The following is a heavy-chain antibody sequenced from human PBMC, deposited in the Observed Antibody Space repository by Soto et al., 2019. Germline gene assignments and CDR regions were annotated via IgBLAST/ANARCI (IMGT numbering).Heavy chain of an antibody. V-gene: IGHV3-23*01. Sequence: EVQLLESGGGLVQPGGSLRLSCVASGFTFSSFAMSWVRQAPGKGLEWVSTISDAGGNTYNADSVKGRFTISRDNSRNTLYLQVNSRRAEDTAIYYCAKQQKDYYCLDVWGQGTTVTVSS. CDR3: AKQQKDYYCLDV. J-gene: IGHJ6*02. CDR1: GFTFSSFA. CDR2: ISDAGGNT.